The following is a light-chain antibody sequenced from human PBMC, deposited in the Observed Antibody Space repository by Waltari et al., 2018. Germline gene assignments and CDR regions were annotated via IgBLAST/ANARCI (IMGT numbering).Light chain of an antibody. Sequence: AIRMTQSPSSFSASTGYRGTIPCRASQGLSSYLAWYQQKPGKAPKRLIYAASTLQSGVPSRFSGSGSGTDFTLTISCLQSEDFATYYCQQYYSYPPTFGQGTKVEIK. CDR3: QQYYSYPPT. CDR1: QGLSSY. V-gene: IGKV1-8*01. CDR2: AAS. J-gene: IGKJ1*01.